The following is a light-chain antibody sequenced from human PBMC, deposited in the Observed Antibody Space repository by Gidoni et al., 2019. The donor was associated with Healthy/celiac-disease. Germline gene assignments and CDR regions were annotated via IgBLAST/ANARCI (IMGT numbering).Light chain of an antibody. Sequence: DIVMTQSPDYLAVSLGERATINCKASQSVLYSPNNKNYLAWYQQKPGQPPKLLIYCASTRKSGVPDRFSGSGSGTDFTLTISSLQAEDVAVYYCQQYYSSLWTFGQGTKVEIK. V-gene: IGKV4-1*01. CDR1: QSVLYSPNNKNY. CDR3: QQYYSSLWT. CDR2: CAS. J-gene: IGKJ1*01.